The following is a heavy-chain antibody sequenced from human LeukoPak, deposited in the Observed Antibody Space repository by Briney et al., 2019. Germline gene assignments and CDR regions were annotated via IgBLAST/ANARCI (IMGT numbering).Heavy chain of an antibody. J-gene: IGHJ4*02. CDR2: INGNGGST. CDR3: ARVVGYGSGSYYDY. CDR1: GFTFGEYG. Sequence: GGSLRLSCAASGFTFGEYGMSWVRQAPGKGLEWVSGINGNGGSTGYADSVKGRFTISRDNAKNSLYLQMNSLRAEDTALYHCARVVGYGSGSYYDYWGQGTLVTVSS. D-gene: IGHD3-10*01. V-gene: IGHV3-20*01.